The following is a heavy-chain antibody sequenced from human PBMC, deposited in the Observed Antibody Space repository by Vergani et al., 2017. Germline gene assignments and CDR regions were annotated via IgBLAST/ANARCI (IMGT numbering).Heavy chain of an antibody. J-gene: IGHJ6*02. D-gene: IGHD3-16*02. CDR3: ERXTFGGVIVLYGMDV. CDR2: IIPIFGTA. V-gene: IGHV1-69*12. CDR1: GGTFSSYA. Sequence: QVQLVQSGAEVKNPGSSVKVSCKASGGTFSSYAISWVRQAPGQGLEWMGGIIPIFGTANYAQKFQGRVTITADESTSTAYMELSSLRSEDTAVYYCERXTFGGVIVLYGMDVWGQGTTVTVSS.